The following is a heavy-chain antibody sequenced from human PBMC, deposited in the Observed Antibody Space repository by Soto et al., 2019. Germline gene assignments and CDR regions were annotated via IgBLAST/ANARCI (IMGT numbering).Heavy chain of an antibody. CDR3: ARGLEEIDY. CDR1: GGSISSYY. D-gene: IGHD1-1*01. CDR2: IYYSGST. J-gene: IGHJ4*02. Sequence: QVQLQESGPGLVKPSETLSLTCTVSGGSISSYYWSWIRQPPGKGLEWIGYIYYSGSTNYNPSLKSRVTISVDTSKNQFSLKLSSVTAADTVVYYCARGLEEIDYWGQGTLVTVSS. V-gene: IGHV4-59*01.